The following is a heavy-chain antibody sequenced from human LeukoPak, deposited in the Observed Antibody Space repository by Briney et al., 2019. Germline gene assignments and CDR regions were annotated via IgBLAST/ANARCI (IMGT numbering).Heavy chain of an antibody. V-gene: IGHV1-69*10. CDR1: GGTFSSYA. J-gene: IGHJ4*02. CDR2: IIPIFGIA. Sequence: SVKVSCKASGGTFSSYAISWVGQAPGQGVEWMGGIIPIFGIANYAKKFQGRVTITPDKSTSTAYIELSSLRSEDTAVYYCARGTRDYREETIDYWGQGTLVTVSS. CDR3: ARGTRDYREETIDY. D-gene: IGHD4-11*01.